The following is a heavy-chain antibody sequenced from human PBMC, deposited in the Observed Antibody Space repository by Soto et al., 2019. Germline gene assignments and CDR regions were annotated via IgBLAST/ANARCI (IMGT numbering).Heavy chain of an antibody. CDR3: ARSPRPTGTTLYYFDS. V-gene: IGHV1-46*01. CDR1: GYTLTSFY. J-gene: IGHJ4*02. D-gene: IGHD1-1*01. CDR2: IDPSAGST. Sequence: SAKVSCKASGYTLTSFYMHWMRQAPGQGLEWMGVIDPSAGSTTYAQKFKGRVRMTRDTFTSTVFMELSSLRSEDTAVYYCARSPRPTGTTLYYFDSSGPRTLVTVSS.